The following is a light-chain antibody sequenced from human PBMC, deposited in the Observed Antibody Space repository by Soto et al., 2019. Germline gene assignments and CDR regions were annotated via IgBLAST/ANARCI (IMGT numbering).Light chain of an antibody. Sequence: QSALTQPASVSGSPGQSITISCTGTSSDVGYYNYVSWYQQYPGKVPKLMIYDVNNRPSGVSNRFSASKSGNTASLTISGLQAEDESDYYCSSYTSSSTLVFGTGTKLTVL. CDR2: DVN. V-gene: IGLV2-14*01. CDR1: SSDVGYYNY. CDR3: SSYTSSSTLV. J-gene: IGLJ1*01.